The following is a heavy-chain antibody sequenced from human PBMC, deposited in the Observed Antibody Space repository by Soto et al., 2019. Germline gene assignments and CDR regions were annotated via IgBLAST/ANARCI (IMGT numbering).Heavy chain of an antibody. D-gene: IGHD5-18*01. CDR3: ARGRGYSYGVDY. CDR1: GGSISSGNYY. CDR2: ISYSGTT. V-gene: IGHV4-30-4*01. J-gene: IGHJ4*02. Sequence: SETLSLTCTVSGGSISSGNYYWSWIRQPPGKGLEWIGFISYSGTTHYSASLRSRVSISVDTSKNQFSLDLSSVTAADTAVYYCARGRGYSYGVDYWGQGTLVT.